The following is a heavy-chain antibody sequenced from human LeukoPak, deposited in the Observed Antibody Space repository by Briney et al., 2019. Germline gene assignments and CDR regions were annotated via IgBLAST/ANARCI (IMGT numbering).Heavy chain of an antibody. CDR2: ISSSSSYI. Sequence: PGGSLRLSCAASGFTFSSYSMNWVRQAPGKGLEWVSSISSSSSYIYYADSVKGRFTISSDNAKNSLYLQMNSLRAEDTAVYYCAKDQWENYDILTGYSSWGQGTLVTVSS. CDR1: GFTFSSYS. V-gene: IGHV3-21*04. CDR3: AKDQWENYDILTGYSS. D-gene: IGHD3-9*01. J-gene: IGHJ4*02.